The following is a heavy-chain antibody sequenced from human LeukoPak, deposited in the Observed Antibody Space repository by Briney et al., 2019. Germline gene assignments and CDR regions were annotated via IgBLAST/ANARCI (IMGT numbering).Heavy chain of an antibody. CDR3: ATYSSTGIFQH. J-gene: IGHJ1*01. Sequence: PSETLSLTCTVSGGSISSYYWSWIRQPPGKGLECIGYIYYSGSTNYNPSLKSRVTISVDTSKNQFFLKLSSVTAADTAVYYCATYSSTGIFQHWGQGTLVTVSS. CDR2: IYYSGST. CDR1: GGSISSYY. V-gene: IGHV4-59*01. D-gene: IGHD6-13*01.